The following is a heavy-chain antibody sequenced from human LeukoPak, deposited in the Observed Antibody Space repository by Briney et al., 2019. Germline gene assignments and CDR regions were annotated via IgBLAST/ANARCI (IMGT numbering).Heavy chain of an antibody. CDR2: ISGSGTTT. D-gene: IGHD6-13*01. Sequence: PGGSLRLSCAASEFTFSSYSMSWVRQAPGKGLDWVSAISGSGTTTYYADSVKGRFTISRDISKNTLYLQMNSLRAEDTAVYYCAKPLSAASGTDFHYWGQGTLVTVSS. J-gene: IGHJ4*02. CDR1: EFTFSSYS. V-gene: IGHV3-23*01. CDR3: AKPLSAASGTDFHY.